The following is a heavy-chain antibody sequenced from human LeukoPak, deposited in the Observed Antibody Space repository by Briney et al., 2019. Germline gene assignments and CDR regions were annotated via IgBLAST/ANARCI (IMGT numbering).Heavy chain of an antibody. V-gene: IGHV3-23*01. CDR1: GFTFSSYA. D-gene: IGHD6-19*01. CDR2: ISGSGGST. CDR3: ARIRYSSGWYIDY. Sequence: GGSLRLSCAASGFTFSSYAMSWVRQAPGKGLEWVSAISGSGGSTYYADSVKGRFTVSRDNSKNSLYLQMNSLRAEDTAVYFCARIRYSSGWYIDYWGQGTLVTVSS. J-gene: IGHJ4*02.